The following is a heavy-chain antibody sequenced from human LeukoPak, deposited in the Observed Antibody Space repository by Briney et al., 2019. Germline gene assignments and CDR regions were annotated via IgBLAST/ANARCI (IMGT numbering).Heavy chain of an antibody. CDR2: ISSSSGTI. J-gene: IGHJ4*02. CDR3: ARDLGSSWYDGPDY. D-gene: IGHD6-13*01. V-gene: IGHV3-48*02. CDR1: GFTFSSYS. Sequence: GGSLRLSCAASGFTFSSYSMNWVRQAPGKGLEWVSYISSSSGTIYYADSVKGRFTISRDNAKNSLYLQMNSLRDEDTAVYYCARDLGSSWYDGPDYWGQGTLVTVSS.